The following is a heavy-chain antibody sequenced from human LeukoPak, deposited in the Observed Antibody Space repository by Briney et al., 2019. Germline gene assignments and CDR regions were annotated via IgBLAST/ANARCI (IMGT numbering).Heavy chain of an antibody. J-gene: IGHJ4*02. Sequence: PSETLSLTCTVSGGSISSGSYYWSWIRQPAGKGLEWIGRIYTSGSTNYNPSLKSRVTISVDTSKNQFSLKLSSVTAADTAVYYCARAEVLPDFYDTSGGFDYWGQGTLVTVSS. CDR1: GGSISSGSYY. CDR2: IYTSGST. V-gene: IGHV4-61*02. D-gene: IGHD3-22*01. CDR3: ARAEVLPDFYDTSGGFDY.